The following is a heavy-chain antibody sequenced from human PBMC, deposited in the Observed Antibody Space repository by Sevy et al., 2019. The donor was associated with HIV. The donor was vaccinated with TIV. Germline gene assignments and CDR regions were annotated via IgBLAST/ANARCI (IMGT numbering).Heavy chain of an antibody. CDR1: GYTFTSYG. Sequence: ASVKVSCKASGYTFTSYGISWVRQAPGQGLEWMGWISAYNGNTNYAQKLQGRVTMTTDTSTSTAYMELRSLRSDDTAVNYCARVSPYYYDSSGYYFRRGGYYFDYWGQGTLVTVSS. CDR2: ISAYNGNT. D-gene: IGHD3-22*01. V-gene: IGHV1-18*04. CDR3: ARVSPYYYDSSGYYFRRGGYYFDY. J-gene: IGHJ4*02.